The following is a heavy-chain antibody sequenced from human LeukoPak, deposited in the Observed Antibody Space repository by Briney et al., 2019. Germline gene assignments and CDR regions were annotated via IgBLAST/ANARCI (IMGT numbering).Heavy chain of an antibody. D-gene: IGHD1-26*01. CDR1: GFTFDDYA. J-gene: IGHJ4*02. CDR2: IRSKAYGGSA. Sequence: SGGSLRLSCTTSGFTFDDYAVSWVRQAPGKGLEWVGFIRSKAYGGSADYAAYITGRFTISRDDSKSIAYLQMNSLNTEDTAVYYCARVGYSSGKYYFFDYWGQGTLVTVSS. V-gene: IGHV3-49*04. CDR3: ARVGYSSGKYYFFDY.